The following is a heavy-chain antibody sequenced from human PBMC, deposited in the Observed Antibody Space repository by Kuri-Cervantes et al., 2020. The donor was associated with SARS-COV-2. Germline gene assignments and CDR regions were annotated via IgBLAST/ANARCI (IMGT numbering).Heavy chain of an antibody. CDR1: GFAFSSYD. CDR2: ISTAGDT. V-gene: IGHV3-13*04. CDR3: ARGDVQSGVDAFDI. Sequence: LSLTCAASGFAFSSYDMHWVRQATGKGLEWVSAISTAGDTYYPGSVKGRFTISRENAKNSLYLQMNSLRAGDTAVYYCARGDVQSGVDAFDIWGQGTMVTVSS. J-gene: IGHJ3*02. D-gene: IGHD1-1*01.